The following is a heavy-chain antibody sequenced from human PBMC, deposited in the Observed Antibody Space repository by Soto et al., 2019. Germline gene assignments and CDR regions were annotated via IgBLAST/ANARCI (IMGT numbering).Heavy chain of an antibody. CDR2: IYSGGST. V-gene: IGHV3-53*04. CDR3: ARGMVRGVSAFDP. Sequence: GGSLRLSCAASGFTVSSNHMSWVRQAPGKGLEWVSVIYSGGSTYYADSVKGRFTISIHNSKNTLYLQMNSLRPEDTAVYYCARGMVRGVSAFDPWGQGTLVTVSS. J-gene: IGHJ5*02. CDR1: GFTVSSNH. D-gene: IGHD3-10*01.